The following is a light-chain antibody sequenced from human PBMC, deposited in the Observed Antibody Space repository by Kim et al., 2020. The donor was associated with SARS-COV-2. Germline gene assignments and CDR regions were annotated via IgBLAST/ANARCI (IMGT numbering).Light chain of an antibody. CDR3: QQYGNSPIT. J-gene: IGKJ5*01. CDR1: QSVSSGY. CDR2: HAS. V-gene: IGKV3-20*01. Sequence: EIVLTQSPGPLSLSPGERATLSCRASQSVSSGYLAWYQQKPGQAPRLLIYHASSRATGIPDRFSGSGSGTDFTLTISRLEPEDFAVYYCQQYGNSPITFGQGTRRESK.